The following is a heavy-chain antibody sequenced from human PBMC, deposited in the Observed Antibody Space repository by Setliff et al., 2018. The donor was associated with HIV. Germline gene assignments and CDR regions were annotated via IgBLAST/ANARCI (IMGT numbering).Heavy chain of an antibody. CDR2: IHYSGSTY. V-gene: IGHV4-31*03. Sequence: LSLTCTVSGGSISSGGYYWSWIRQHPGKGLEWIGNIHYSGSTYYYKPSLQSRATISVDTSKNQFSLKLSSVTAADTAVYYCARDGRAKGVYSHWHFDLWGRGTLVTVSS. CDR3: ARDGRAKGVYSHWHFDL. CDR1: GGSISSGGYY. D-gene: IGHD2-8*01. J-gene: IGHJ2*01.